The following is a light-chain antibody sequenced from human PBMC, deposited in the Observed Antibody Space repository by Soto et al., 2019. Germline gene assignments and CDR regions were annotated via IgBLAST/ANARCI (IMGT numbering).Light chain of an antibody. V-gene: IGKV3-15*01. CDR2: AAS. CDR3: QQYNNWPRT. J-gene: IGKJ1*01. Sequence: EIVMTQSPATLSVSPGERATLSFRASQSVSSNLAWYQQKPGQAPRLLIYAASTRATGIPARFSGSGSGTEFTLTISSLQSGDFAVYYCQQYNNWPRTFGQGTKVDIK. CDR1: QSVSSN.